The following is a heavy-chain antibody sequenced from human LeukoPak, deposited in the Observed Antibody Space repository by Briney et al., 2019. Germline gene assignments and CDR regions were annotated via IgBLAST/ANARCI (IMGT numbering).Heavy chain of an antibody. Sequence: ASETLSLTCTVSGGSISGSSYYWGWIRQPPGKGLEWIGSIYYSGSTYYNPSLKSRVTISVDTSKNQFSLKLSSVTAADTAVYYCARKVSGYYMDVWGKGTTVTVSS. D-gene: IGHD3-10*01. J-gene: IGHJ6*03. CDR1: GGSISGSSYY. CDR2: IYYSGST. CDR3: ARKVSGYYMDV. V-gene: IGHV4-39*07.